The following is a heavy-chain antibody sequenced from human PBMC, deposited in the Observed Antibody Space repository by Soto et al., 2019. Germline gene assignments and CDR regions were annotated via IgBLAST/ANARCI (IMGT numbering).Heavy chain of an antibody. CDR1: GYTFTSSY. D-gene: IGHD3-22*01. CDR3: VRALERYYDSSGSPFQH. Sequence: ASVKVSCKASGYTFTSSYMHWVRQAPGQGLEWVGIINPSGGSPSYAQKFQGRVTMTRDTSTSTVYMELISLRSEDTAVYYCVRALERYYDSSGSPFQHWGQGTLVTVSS. CDR2: INPSGGSP. J-gene: IGHJ1*01. V-gene: IGHV1-46*03.